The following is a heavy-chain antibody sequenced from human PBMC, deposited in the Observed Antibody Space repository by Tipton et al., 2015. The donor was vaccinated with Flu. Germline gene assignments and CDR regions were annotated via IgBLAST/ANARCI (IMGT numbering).Heavy chain of an antibody. V-gene: IGHV4-38-2*01. CDR1: GDSISSGFY. Sequence: TLSLTCSVSGDSISSGFYCVWIRQAPGKALEWIGSIYHSGTPDYSPTLKSRVTISVDTSKNQFSLKLTSVTAADTAVYYCARHSQILPYRAQGYFDFWGQGTLVTVSS. D-gene: IGHD1-26*01. CDR3: ARHSQILPYRAQGYFDF. CDR2: IYHSGTP. J-gene: IGHJ4*02.